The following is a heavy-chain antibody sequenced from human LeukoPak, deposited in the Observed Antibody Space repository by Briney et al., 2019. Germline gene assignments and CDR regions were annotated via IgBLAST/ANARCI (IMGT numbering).Heavy chain of an antibody. CDR3: AKDGRRGFSFGPAAY. V-gene: IGHV3-23*01. Sequence: GGSLRLSCAASGFTFSSYAMSWVRQAPGKGLEWVSAISGSGGSTYYADSVKGRFTISRDNSKNTLYLQMNSLRAEDTAVYYCAKDGRRGFSFGPAAYWGQGTLVTVSS. D-gene: IGHD5-18*01. CDR2: ISGSGGST. J-gene: IGHJ4*02. CDR1: GFTFSSYA.